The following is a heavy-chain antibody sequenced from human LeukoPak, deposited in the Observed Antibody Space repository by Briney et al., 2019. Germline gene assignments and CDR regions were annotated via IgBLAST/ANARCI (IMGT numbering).Heavy chain of an antibody. CDR1: GYSISSGYY. J-gene: IGHJ4*02. CDR2: IYHSGST. CDR3: ARVDYSNYFDY. V-gene: IGHV4-38-2*01. Sequence: SETLSLTCAVSGYSISSGYYWGWIPQPPGKGLEWIGSIYHSGSTYYNPSLKSRVTISVDTSKNQFSLKLSSVTAADTAVYYCARVDYSNYFDYWGQGTLVTVSS. D-gene: IGHD4-11*01.